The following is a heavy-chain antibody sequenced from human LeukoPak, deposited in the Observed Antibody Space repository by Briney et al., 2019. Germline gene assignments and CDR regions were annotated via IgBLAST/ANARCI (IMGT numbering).Heavy chain of an antibody. CDR2: IYPPDSDT. Sequence: GESLKISCKGSGYSFTTYWIGWVRQMPGKGLEWMGIIYPPDSDTRYSPSFQGQVTLSADRSISTAYLQWSSLKASDTAMYYCARQFPDSGYEDNDYWGQGTLVTVSS. J-gene: IGHJ4*02. D-gene: IGHD5-12*01. CDR1: GYSFTTYW. CDR3: ARQFPDSGYEDNDY. V-gene: IGHV5-51*01.